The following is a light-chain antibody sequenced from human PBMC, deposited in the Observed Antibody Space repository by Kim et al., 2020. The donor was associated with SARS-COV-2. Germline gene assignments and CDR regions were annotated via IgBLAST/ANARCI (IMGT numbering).Light chain of an antibody. V-gene: IGLV2-14*04. J-gene: IGLJ1*01. CDR3: SSNTRSSTYV. CDR1: SSDVGGYKY. Sequence: QSITISCSGTSSDVGGYKYVSWYQPHPGKAHKLMIYDVGKRPSGVSNRFSGSKSGNTASLTISGLQAEDEADYYCSSNTRSSTYVFGTGTKVIVL. CDR2: DVG.